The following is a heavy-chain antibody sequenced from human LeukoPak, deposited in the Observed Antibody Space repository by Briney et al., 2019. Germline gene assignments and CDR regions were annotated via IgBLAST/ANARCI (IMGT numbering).Heavy chain of an antibody. D-gene: IGHD3-16*01. J-gene: IGHJ4*02. CDR1: GGSISSSNW. CDR3: ARIRRPLRGYFDH. Sequence: SETLSLTCAVSGGSISSSNWWSWVRQPPGKGLEWIGEIYHSGSTNCIPSLKSRLTISIDTSNNQFSLNLTSVTAADTGVYYCARIRRPLRGYFDHWGQGTLVT. V-gene: IGHV4-4*02. CDR2: IYHSGST.